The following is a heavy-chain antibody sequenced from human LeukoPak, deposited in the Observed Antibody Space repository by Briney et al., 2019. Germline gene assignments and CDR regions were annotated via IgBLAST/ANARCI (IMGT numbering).Heavy chain of an antibody. V-gene: IGHV4-61*02. J-gene: IGHJ6*03. CDR3: ARVHAYYYMDV. CDR1: GGSISSGSYY. Sequence: PSQTLSLTCIVSGGSISSGSYYWSWIRQPAGKGLEWIGRIYTSGSTNYNPSLKSRVTISVDTSKNQFSLKLSSVTAADTAVYYCARVHAYYYMDVWGKGTTVTVSS. CDR2: IYTSGST.